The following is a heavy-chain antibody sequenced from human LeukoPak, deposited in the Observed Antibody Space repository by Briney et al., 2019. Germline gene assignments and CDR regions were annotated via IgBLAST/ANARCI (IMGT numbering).Heavy chain of an antibody. D-gene: IGHD3-22*01. V-gene: IGHV3-23*01. CDR3: VKVAPSDYYDTTGYWGDH. CDR2: MNGNGGRI. CDR1: GFTFSSYG. J-gene: IGHJ4*02. Sequence: GGSLRLSCAASGFTFSSYGMAWVRQAPGKGLEWVSGMNGNGGRIYYADSVKGRFTISRDNSKNTLYLQMNSLRAEDTAVYYCVKVAPSDYYDTTGYWGDHWGQGTPVTVSS.